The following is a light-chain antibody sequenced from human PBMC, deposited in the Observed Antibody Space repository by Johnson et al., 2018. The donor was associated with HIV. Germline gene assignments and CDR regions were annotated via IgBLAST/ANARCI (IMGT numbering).Light chain of an antibody. CDR2: ENN. V-gene: IGLV1-51*02. CDR1: SSNIGNNY. J-gene: IGLJ1*01. Sequence: QSVLTQSPSVSAAPGQKVTISCSGSSSNIGNNYVSWYQQLPGTAPKLLIYENNKRPSGIPDRFSGSKSGPSATLGITGLQTGDEADYYCGTWDNSLSAGIFGTWTKVTVL. CDR3: GTWDNSLSAGI.